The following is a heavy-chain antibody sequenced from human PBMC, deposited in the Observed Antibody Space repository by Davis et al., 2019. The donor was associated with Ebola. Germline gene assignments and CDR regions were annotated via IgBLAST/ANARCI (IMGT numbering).Heavy chain of an antibody. CDR2: ISSNGGNT. J-gene: IGHJ4*02. CDR1: GFTFSSYA. D-gene: IGHD6-13*01. V-gene: IGHV3-64D*06. CDR3: VKDHVAAAGPTDY. Sequence: GESLKISCSASGFTFSSYAMHWLRQAPGKGLEYVSAISSNGGNTYYADSVKGRFTISRDNSKNTLYLQMSSLRAEDTAVYYCVKDHVAAAGPTDYWGQGTLVTVSS.